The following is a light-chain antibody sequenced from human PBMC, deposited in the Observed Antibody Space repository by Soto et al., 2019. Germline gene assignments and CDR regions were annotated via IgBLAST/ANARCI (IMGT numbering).Light chain of an antibody. CDR2: EAS. J-gene: IGKJ1*01. CDR3: QQYSSYSAGT. V-gene: IGKV1-5*03. Sequence: DIQMTQSPSTLSASGGDRVTITCRASQSIESWLAWYQQKPGKTPNLLFYEASSLESGVPSRFSGSGSGTEFTLTISSLQPDDFATYYCQQYSSYSAGTFGQGTKVQIK. CDR1: QSIESW.